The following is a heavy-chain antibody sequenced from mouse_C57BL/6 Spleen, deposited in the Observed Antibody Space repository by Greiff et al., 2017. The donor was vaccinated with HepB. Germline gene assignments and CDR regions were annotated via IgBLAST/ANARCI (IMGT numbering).Heavy chain of an antibody. D-gene: IGHD6-1*01. V-gene: IGHV3-1*01. J-gene: IGHJ4*01. Sequence: DVQLQESGPGMVKPSQSLSLTCTVTGYSITSGYDWHWIRHFPGNKLEWMGYISYSGSTNYNPSLKSRISITHDTSKNHFFLKLNSVTTEDTATYYCARGGRLYYYAMDYWGQGTSVTVSS. CDR2: ISYSGST. CDR3: ARGGRLYYYAMDY. CDR1: GYSITSGYD.